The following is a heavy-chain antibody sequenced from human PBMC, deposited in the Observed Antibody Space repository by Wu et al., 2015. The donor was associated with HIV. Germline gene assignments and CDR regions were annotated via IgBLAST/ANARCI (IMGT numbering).Heavy chain of an antibody. CDR2: FDPEDGET. J-gene: IGHJ4*02. CDR3: ATVNGLLQLGSVYSPPPMYYFDY. Sequence: QVQTGTVWGLRCKKPGASVKVSCKVSGYTLTELSMHWVRQAPGKGXEWMGGFDPEDGETIYAQKFQGRVTMTEDTSTDTAYMELSSLRSEDTAVYYCATVNGLLQLGSVYSPPPMYYFDYWGQGTLVTVSS. D-gene: IGHD4-11*01. CDR1: GYTLTELS. V-gene: IGHV1-24*01.